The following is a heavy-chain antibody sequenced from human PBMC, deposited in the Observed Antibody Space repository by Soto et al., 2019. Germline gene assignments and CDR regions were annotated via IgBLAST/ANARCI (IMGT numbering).Heavy chain of an antibody. V-gene: IGHV1-2*02. CDR2: INHHSGCT. J-gene: IGHJ2*01. Sequence: QVQLVQSGAEVKKPGASVKVSCKAPGYTFTAYYMHWVRQAPGQGLECMGWINHHSGCTNYAQKFQGRVTMTRDTYIGTAFMALRRLRSDDTAVYYCARDSREIVLLLYAHSGYIDLWGRGTLVTVSS. CDR1: GYTFTAYY. D-gene: IGHD2-8*01. CDR3: ARDSREIVLLLYAHSGYIDL.